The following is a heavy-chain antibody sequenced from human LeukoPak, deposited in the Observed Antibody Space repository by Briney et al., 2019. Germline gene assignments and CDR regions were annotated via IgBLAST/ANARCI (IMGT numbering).Heavy chain of an antibody. J-gene: IGHJ4*02. CDR2: IYYTGST. CDR3: ARLAGDYFDY. Sequence: SETLSLTCTVSGYSISSGYYWGWIRQPPGKGVEFIGNIYYTGSTYYNPSLKSRVTISVDTSKSQISLRLSSVTAADTAVYYCARLAGDYFDYWGQGTLVTVSS. CDR1: GYSISSGYY. V-gene: IGHV4-38-2*02. D-gene: IGHD6-19*01.